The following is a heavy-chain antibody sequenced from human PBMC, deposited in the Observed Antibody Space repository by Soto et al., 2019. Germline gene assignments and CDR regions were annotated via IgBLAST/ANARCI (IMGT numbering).Heavy chain of an antibody. CDR2: IRGSGGSI. CDR1: GFPFSSYA. V-gene: IGHV3-23*01. CDR3: AKDRGAERFGSERDFDY. D-gene: IGHD3-10*01. Sequence: EVQFLESGGGLVQPGGSLSLSCAASGFPFSSYAMTWVRQAPGKGLEWVSTIRGSGGSIYYADSVKGRCTISRDNSKNTLYQQMNILRVEDTVVYYCAKDRGAERFGSERDFDYWGQGTLVTVSS. J-gene: IGHJ4*02.